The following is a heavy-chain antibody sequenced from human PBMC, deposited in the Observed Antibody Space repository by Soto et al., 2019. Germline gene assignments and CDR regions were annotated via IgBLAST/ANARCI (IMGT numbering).Heavy chain of an antibody. D-gene: IGHD1-1*01. Sequence: ASVKVSCKAIGYSFTSHYMHWVRQAPGQGLEWMGTIYPGGVNIGYAQKFKGRVTMTKDTSTSTVYMELNSLTSEDTAVYYCAFFQGWHDLDLCSASRGEGPLVTV. J-gene: IGHJ4*02. CDR1: GYSFTSHY. CDR2: IYPGGVNI. CDR3: AFFQGWHDLDLCSAS. V-gene: IGHV1-46*03.